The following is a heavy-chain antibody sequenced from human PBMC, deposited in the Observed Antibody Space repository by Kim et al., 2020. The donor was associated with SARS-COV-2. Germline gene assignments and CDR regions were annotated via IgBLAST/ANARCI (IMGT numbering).Heavy chain of an antibody. CDR2: IWYDGSNK. J-gene: IGHJ4*02. Sequence: GGSLRLSCAASGFTFSSYGMHWVRQAPGKGLEWVAVIWYDGSNKYYADSVKGRFTISRDNSKNTLYLQMNSLRAEDTAVYYCARDKNLGAHDYWGQGTLVTVSS. CDR3: ARDKNLGAHDY. V-gene: IGHV3-33*01. D-gene: IGHD1-26*01. CDR1: GFTFSSYG.